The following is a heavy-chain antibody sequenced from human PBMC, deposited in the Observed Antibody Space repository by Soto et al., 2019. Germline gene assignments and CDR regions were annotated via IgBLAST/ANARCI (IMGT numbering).Heavy chain of an antibody. J-gene: IGHJ6*02. Sequence: PGGSLRLSCAASGFTFSSYWMHWVRQAPGKGLVWVSRINSDGSSTSYADSVKGRFTISRDNAKNTLYLQMNSLRAEDTAVYYCAREGPYGSGSYYYYYYGMDVWGQGTTVTVSS. CDR3: AREGPYGSGSYYYYYYGMDV. CDR1: GFTFSSYW. CDR2: INSDGSST. D-gene: IGHD3-10*01. V-gene: IGHV3-74*01.